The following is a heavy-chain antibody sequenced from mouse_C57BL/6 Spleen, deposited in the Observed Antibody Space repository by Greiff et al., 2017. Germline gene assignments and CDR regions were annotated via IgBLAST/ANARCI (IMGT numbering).Heavy chain of an antibody. CDR3: ARDEAYYGYDVSFAY. CDR2: IYPGSGNT. Sequence: QVQLQQSGPELVKPGASVKISCKASGYSFTSYYIHWVKQRPGQGLEWIGWIYPGSGNTKYNEKFKGKAPLTADTSSSTAYMQLSSLTSEDSAVYYCARDEAYYGYDVSFAYWGQGTLVTVSA. J-gene: IGHJ3*01. CDR1: GYSFTSYY. V-gene: IGHV1-66*01. D-gene: IGHD2-9*01.